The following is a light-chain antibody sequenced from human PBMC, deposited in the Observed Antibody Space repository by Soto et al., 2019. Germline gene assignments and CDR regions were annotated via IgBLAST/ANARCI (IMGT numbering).Light chain of an antibody. J-gene: IGLJ2*01. Sequence: QSVLTQPASVSGSPGQSITISCTGTSSDVGSYNLVSWYQQHPGKAPKLMIYEGSKRPSGVSNRFSSSKSGNTASLTISGLQAEDEADYYCCSYAGSSTVVFGGGTKLTVL. V-gene: IGLV2-23*01. CDR3: CSYAGSSTVV. CDR2: EGS. CDR1: SSDVGSYNL.